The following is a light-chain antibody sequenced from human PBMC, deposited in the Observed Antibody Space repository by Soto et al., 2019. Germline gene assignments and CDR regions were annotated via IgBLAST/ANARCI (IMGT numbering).Light chain of an antibody. V-gene: IGKV3-11*01. Sequence: EIVLTQSPATLSLSPGERATLSCRASQSVSSYLAWYQQKPGQAPRLLIYDASNRATGIPARFSGSGSATDFTLTISSLEPEDFVVYYCQQRSNWPPWTFGQGNKVEIK. CDR2: DAS. CDR3: QQRSNWPPWT. J-gene: IGKJ1*01. CDR1: QSVSSY.